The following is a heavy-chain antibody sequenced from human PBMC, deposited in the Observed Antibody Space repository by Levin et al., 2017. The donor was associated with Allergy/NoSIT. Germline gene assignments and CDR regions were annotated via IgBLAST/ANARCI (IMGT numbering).Heavy chain of an antibody. CDR2: IYYSGST. J-gene: IGHJ6*03. CDR1: GGSISSYY. V-gene: IGHV4-59*01. CDR3: ARDLRDYFRSHYMDV. D-gene: IGHD3-3*01. Sequence: SETLSLTCTVSGGSISSYYWSWIRQPPGKGLEWIGYIYYSGSTNYNPSLKSRVTISVDASKNQFSLKLSSVTAADTAVYYCARDLRDYFRSHYMDVWGKGTTVTVSS.